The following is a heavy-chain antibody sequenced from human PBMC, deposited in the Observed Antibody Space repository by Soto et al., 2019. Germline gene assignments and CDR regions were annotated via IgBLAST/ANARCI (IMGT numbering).Heavy chain of an antibody. CDR3: ARGVPGRDGYRGVGVYGMDV. D-gene: IGHD5-12*01. CDR2: IIPIFGTA. V-gene: IGHV1-69*13. Sequence: VASVKVSCKASGGTFSSYAISWVRQAPGQGLEWMGGIIPIFGTANYAQKFQGRVTITADESTSTAYMELSSLRSEDTAVYYCARGVPGRDGYRGVGVYGMDVWGQGTTVTVSS. CDR1: GGTFSSYA. J-gene: IGHJ6*02.